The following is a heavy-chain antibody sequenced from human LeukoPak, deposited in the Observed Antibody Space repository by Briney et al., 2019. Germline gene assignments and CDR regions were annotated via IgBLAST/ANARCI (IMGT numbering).Heavy chain of an antibody. Sequence: PGGSLRLSCAASGITFSNYYMTWIRQAPGKGLEWVSYISSSGSNKYYADSVKGRFTISRDNAKNSLYLQMNSLRAEDTAVYYCSRLPLDYHDSGDFYDYYAMDVWGQGTTVTVSS. V-gene: IGHV3-11*01. D-gene: IGHD3-22*01. CDR2: ISSSGSNK. CDR1: GITFSNYY. J-gene: IGHJ6*02. CDR3: SRLPLDYHDSGDFYDYYAMDV.